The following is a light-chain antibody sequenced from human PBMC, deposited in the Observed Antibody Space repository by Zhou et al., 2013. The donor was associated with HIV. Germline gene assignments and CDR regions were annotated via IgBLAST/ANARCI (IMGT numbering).Light chain of an antibody. J-gene: IGKJ2*01. CDR1: QSVSSN. CDR2: SAS. CDR3: QFQYNNWPPYT. Sequence: EIVMTQSPATLSVSPGERATLFCRASQSVSSNLAWYQQKPGQAPRLLIYSASTRATGIPARFSGSGSGTEFTLTISNMQSEDFAVYYCQFQYNNWPPYTFGQGTKLEIK. V-gene: IGKV3-15*01.